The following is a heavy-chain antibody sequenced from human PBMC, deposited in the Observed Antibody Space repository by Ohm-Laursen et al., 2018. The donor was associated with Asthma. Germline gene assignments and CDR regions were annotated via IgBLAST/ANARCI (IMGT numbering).Heavy chain of an antibody. CDR2: ISHDSSLK. V-gene: IGHV3-30-3*01. CDR3: ARRDFSGGDPSAAFDT. J-gene: IGHJ3*02. D-gene: IGHD2-21*02. Sequence: SLRLSCAASGFTFSSYAMHWVRQAPGKGLEWVAVISHDSSLKYYADSVKGRFTISRDNSKNTLYMQMNSLRAEDTAVYYCARRDFSGGDPSAAFDTWGQGTMVTVSS. CDR1: GFTFSSYA.